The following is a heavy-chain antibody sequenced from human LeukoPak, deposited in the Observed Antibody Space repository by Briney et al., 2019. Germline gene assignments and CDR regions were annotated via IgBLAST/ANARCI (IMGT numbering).Heavy chain of an antibody. D-gene: IGHD3-22*01. CDR1: GYTFPNYG. V-gene: IGHV1-2*02. Sequence: ASVKVSCKASGYTFPNYGISWARQAPGQGLEWMGWINPNSGDTGYAQDFQGRVTMTRDTSISTVYMELSRLTSDDTAVFYCARDRPTTYYYHGAFDIWGQGTMVTVSS. J-gene: IGHJ3*02. CDR2: INPNSGDT. CDR3: ARDRPTTYYYHGAFDI.